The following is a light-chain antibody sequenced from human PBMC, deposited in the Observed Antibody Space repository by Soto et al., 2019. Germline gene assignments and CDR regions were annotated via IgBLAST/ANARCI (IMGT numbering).Light chain of an antibody. CDR1: QSVSSSY. V-gene: IGKV3-20*01. CDR2: GES. CDR3: QQYGSSPAIT. J-gene: IGKJ5*01. Sequence: EIVLTQSPGTLSLSPGERATLSCRASQSVSSSYLAWSHQKPGQAPRLLIYGESSRATGIPDRFSGSGSGTGFTLTISRLEPEDFAVYYCQQYGSSPAITFGQGTRLEIK.